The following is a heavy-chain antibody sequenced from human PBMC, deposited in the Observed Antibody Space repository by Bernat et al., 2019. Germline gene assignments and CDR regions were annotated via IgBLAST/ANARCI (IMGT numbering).Heavy chain of an antibody. D-gene: IGHD3-16*01. V-gene: IGHV3-30*04. CDR3: ARDRRGTDSGGMDV. CDR2: ISYDGINK. CDR1: GFTFSSYA. J-gene: IGHJ6*02. Sequence: HVQLVESGGGVVQPGRSLRLSCAASGFTFSSYAIHWVRQAPGKGLEWVAAISYDGINKYYADSVKGRFTISRDNSKNTLYLQMISLRAEDTAVYYCARDRRGTDSGGMDVWGQGTTVTVSS.